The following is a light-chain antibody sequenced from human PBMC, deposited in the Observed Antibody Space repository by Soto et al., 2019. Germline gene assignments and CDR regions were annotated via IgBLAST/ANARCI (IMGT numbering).Light chain of an antibody. Sequence: QSALTQPASVSGSPGQSITISCTGTSSDVGDYNYVSWYQQHPGKAPKLMIYEVSNRPSGVSNRFSGSKSGNTASLTISGLQAEDEADYYCSSYTSSNTGVFGGGTKRTVL. CDR3: SSYTSSNTGV. J-gene: IGLJ3*02. V-gene: IGLV2-14*01. CDR2: EVS. CDR1: SSDVGDYNY.